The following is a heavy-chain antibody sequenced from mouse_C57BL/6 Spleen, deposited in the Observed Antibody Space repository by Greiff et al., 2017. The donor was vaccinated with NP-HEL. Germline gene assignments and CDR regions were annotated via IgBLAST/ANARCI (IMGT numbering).Heavy chain of an antibody. CDR2: INPNNGGT. CDR3: ARSPILYYFDY. Sequence: VQLQQSGPELVKPGASVKISCKASGYTFTDYYMNWVKQSHGKSLEWIGDINPNNGGTSYNQKFKGKATLTVDKSSSTAYMELRSLTSEDSAVYYCARSPILYYFDYWGQGTTLTVSS. J-gene: IGHJ2*01. CDR1: GYTFTDYY. V-gene: IGHV1-26*01.